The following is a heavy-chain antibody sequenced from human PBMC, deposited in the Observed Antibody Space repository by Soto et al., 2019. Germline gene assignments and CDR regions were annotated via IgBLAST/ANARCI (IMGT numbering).Heavy chain of an antibody. CDR2: INSSSSYT. J-gene: IGHJ5*02. CDR1: GFTFSSYS. D-gene: IGHD1-26*01. CDR3: ARDRGTHSVTYSFWLDP. Sequence: PGGSLRLSCAASGFTFSSYSMNWVRQAPGKGLEWVSSINSSSSYTYYADSVKGRFTISRDNAKNSLYLQINSRRADDTAVYYCARDRGTHSVTYSFWLDPGGQGNLFTVSA. V-gene: IGHV3-21*01.